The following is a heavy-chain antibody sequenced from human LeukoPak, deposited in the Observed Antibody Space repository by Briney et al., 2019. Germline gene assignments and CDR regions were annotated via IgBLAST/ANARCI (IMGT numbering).Heavy chain of an antibody. V-gene: IGHV4-4*07. CDR3: ARDMVAMRPNKWFDP. Sequence: KSSETLSLTCNVSGGSISDYYWHWIRQPAGKGLEWIGFMYSSGSPYYNPSLRSRVTLPVDTSKNQFFLKLKSVTAADTAVYYCARDMVAMRPNKWFDPWGQGVLVTVSS. CDR2: MYSSGSP. CDR1: GGSISDYY. J-gene: IGHJ5*02. D-gene: IGHD5-12*01.